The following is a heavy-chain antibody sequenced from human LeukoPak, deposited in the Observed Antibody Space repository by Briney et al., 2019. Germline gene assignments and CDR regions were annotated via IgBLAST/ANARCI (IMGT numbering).Heavy chain of an antibody. V-gene: IGHV3-74*01. CDR1: GFTFSSYW. J-gene: IGHJ6*04. CDR3: AVYGDYMKGDYYYYGMDV. CDR2: INSDGSST. Sequence: PGGSLRLSCAASGFTFSSYWMHWVRQAPGKGLVWVSRINSDGSSTSYADSVKGRFTISRDNAKNTLYLQMNSLRAEDTAVYYCAVYGDYMKGDYYYYGMDVWGKGTTVTVSS. D-gene: IGHD4-17*01.